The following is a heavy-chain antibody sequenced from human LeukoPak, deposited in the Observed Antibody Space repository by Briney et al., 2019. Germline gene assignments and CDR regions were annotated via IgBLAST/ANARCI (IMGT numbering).Heavy chain of an antibody. CDR1: GYSISSGYY. Sequence: KPSETLSLTCAVSGYSISSGYYWGWIRQPPGQGLAWIGSIYHSGSTYYNPSLKSRVTISVDTSKNQFSLKLSSVTAADTAVYYCARDPYYYGSGSEFDYWGQGTLVTVSS. CDR3: ARDPYYYGSGSEFDY. V-gene: IGHV4-38-2*02. J-gene: IGHJ4*02. CDR2: IYHSGST. D-gene: IGHD3-10*01.